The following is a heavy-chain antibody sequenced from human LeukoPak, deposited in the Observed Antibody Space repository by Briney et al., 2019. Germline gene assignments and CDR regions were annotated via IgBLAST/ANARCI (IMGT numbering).Heavy chain of an antibody. D-gene: IGHD3-10*01. V-gene: IGHV1-24*01. CDR3: ATAGGSGSYYWHYYYMDV. J-gene: IGHJ6*03. CDR2: FDPEDGET. CDR1: GYTLTELS. Sequence: ASVKVSCKVSGYTLTELSMHWVRQAPGKGLEWMGGFDPEDGETIYAQKFQGRVTMTEDTSTDTAYMELSSLRPEDTAVYYCATAGGSGSYYWHYYYMDVWGKGTTVTVSS.